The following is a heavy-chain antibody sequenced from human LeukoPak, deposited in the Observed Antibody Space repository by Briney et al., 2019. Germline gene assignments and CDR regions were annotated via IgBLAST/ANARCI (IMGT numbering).Heavy chain of an antibody. J-gene: IGHJ6*02. Sequence: GGSLRLSCAASGFTFSSYGMHWVRQAPGKGLEWVAVISYDGSNKYYADSVKGRFTISRDNSKNTLYLQMNSLRAEDAAVYYCAKDEGWRDCSSTSCYPGGPDYYYGMDVWGQGTTVTVSS. CDR2: ISYDGSNK. CDR1: GFTFSSYG. V-gene: IGHV3-30*18. CDR3: AKDEGWRDCSSTSCYPGGPDYYYGMDV. D-gene: IGHD2-2*01.